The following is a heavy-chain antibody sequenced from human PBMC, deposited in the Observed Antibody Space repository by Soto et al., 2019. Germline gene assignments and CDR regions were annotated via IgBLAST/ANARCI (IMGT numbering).Heavy chain of an antibody. D-gene: IGHD1-1*01. CDR1: GFTFSSYA. CDR3: AKQQGPGTPYYYAMDV. CDR2: IRGSGDRT. V-gene: IGHV3-23*01. J-gene: IGHJ6*02. Sequence: EVQLLESGGGLVQPGGSLRLSCAASGFTFSSYAMSWVRQAPGKGLEWVSVIRGSGDRTYYADSVKGRFTSSRDNSKNTLSMQMNTLRAEETAVYYCAKQQGPGTPYYYAMDVCGQGTTVTVSS.